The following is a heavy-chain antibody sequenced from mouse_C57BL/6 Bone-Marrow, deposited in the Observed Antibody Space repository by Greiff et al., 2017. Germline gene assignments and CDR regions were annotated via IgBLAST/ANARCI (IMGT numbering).Heavy chain of an antibody. J-gene: IGHJ2*01. CDR1: GYTFTSYW. Sequence: QVQLQQPGAELVRPGTSVKLSCKASGYTFTSYWMHWVKQRPGQGLEWIGVIDPSAGYTNYNQKFKGKATLTVDTSSSTAYMQLSSLTSADSAVYYCAGLYYYCSRYFDYWGQGTTLTVSS. D-gene: IGHD1-1*01. V-gene: IGHV1-59*01. CDR2: IDPSAGYT. CDR3: AGLYYYCSRYFDY.